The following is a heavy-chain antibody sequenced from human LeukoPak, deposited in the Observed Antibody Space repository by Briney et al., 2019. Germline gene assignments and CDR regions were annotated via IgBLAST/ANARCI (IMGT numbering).Heavy chain of an antibody. CDR3: AGRGSSSGTFDI. CDR1: GGSITNLDYY. CDR2: IYTSGGT. D-gene: IGHD3-10*01. Sequence: SETLSLTCTVSGGSITNLDYYWTWIRQPAGKRLEWIGRIYTSGGTNYNPSLKSRVTMSVDRSKDEISLHLASLTAADTALYYCAGRGSSSGTFDIWGPGTFVTVSS. J-gene: IGHJ3*02. V-gene: IGHV4-61*02.